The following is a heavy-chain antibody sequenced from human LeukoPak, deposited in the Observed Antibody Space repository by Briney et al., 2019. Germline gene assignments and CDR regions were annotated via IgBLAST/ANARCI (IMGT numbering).Heavy chain of an antibody. CDR2: ISTSSSYI. CDR3: ARDVMALFDY. CDR1: GFTFSRYS. J-gene: IGHJ4*02. V-gene: IGHV3-21*01. Sequence: GGSLRLSCAASGFTFSRYSLNWVRQAPGKGLEWVSSISTSSSYIYYADSVKGRFTISRDNAKNSLYLQMNSLRAEDTAVYYCARDVMALFDYWGQGTLVTVSS. D-gene: IGHD5-24*01.